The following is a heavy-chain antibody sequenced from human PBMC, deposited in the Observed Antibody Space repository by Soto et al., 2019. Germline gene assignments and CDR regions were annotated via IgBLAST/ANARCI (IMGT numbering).Heavy chain of an antibody. Sequence: PSETLSLACTVSGGSISSYYWSWIRQPPGKGLEWIGYIYYSGSTNYNPSLKSRVTISVDTSKNQFSLKLSSVTAADTAVYYCAREPSWGSGSFRLPHYGMDFWGQGTTVTVSS. D-gene: IGHD3-10*01. CDR2: IYYSGST. V-gene: IGHV4-59*01. J-gene: IGHJ6*02. CDR3: AREPSWGSGSFRLPHYGMDF. CDR1: GGSISSYY.